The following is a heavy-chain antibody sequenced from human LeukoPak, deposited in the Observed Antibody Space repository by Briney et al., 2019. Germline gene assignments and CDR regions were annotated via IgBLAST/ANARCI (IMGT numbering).Heavy chain of an antibody. V-gene: IGHV3-30-3*01. D-gene: IGHD2-2*01. Sequence: GGSLRLSCAASGFTFSTYAMHWVRQAPGKGLEWVAVISYDGSNKYYADSVKGRFTISRDNSKNTLYLQMNSLRTEDTAVYYCARDYSGEHQRGGFDIWGQGTMVTVSS. CDR1: GFTFSTYA. CDR3: ARDYSGEHQRGGFDI. J-gene: IGHJ3*02. CDR2: ISYDGSNK.